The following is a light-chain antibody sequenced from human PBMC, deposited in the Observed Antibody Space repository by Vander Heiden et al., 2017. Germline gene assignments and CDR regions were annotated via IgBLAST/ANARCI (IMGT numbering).Light chain of an antibody. CDR1: QSIRSY. J-gene: IGKJ1*01. CDR3: QQTSTNPRT. Sequence: DIQMTQSPSALSASIGERVTITCRASQSIRSYLNWYQQKPGKAPKVLIYEASRLQSGVPARFSGSGSGTDFTLTINSLQPEDFATYYCQQTSTNPRTFGQGTKVEI. V-gene: IGKV1-39*01. CDR2: EAS.